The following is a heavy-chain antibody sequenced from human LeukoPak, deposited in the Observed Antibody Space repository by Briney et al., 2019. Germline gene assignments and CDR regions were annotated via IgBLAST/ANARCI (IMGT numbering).Heavy chain of an antibody. D-gene: IGHD6-19*01. Sequence: GGSLRLSCAASGFTFSSHWMHWVRQAPGKGLVWVSRINSDGSSTSYADSGKGRFTISRDNAKNTLYLQMNSLRAEDTAVYYCARDGSSGWYGGRYFDYWGQGTLVTVSS. J-gene: IGHJ4*02. CDR3: ARDGSSGWYGGRYFDY. CDR1: GFTFSSHW. V-gene: IGHV3-74*01. CDR2: INSDGSST.